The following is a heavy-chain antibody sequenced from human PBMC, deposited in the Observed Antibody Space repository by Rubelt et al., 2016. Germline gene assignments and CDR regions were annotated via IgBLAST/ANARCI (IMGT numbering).Heavy chain of an antibody. J-gene: IGHJ2*01. Sequence: QLLLKESGPGLVEPSETLSLTCTVSSGSFSGSTNYWGWTRQPPGKGLAWIGSILNSGSTFYNPSLQTRGTRSVETSRNQFSLGLSFVTAADTAVYYCARVPRDITTGRGYFDLWGRGTLVTVSS. D-gene: IGHD4-17*01. CDR1: SGSFSGSTNY. V-gene: IGHV4-39*01. CDR3: ARVPRDITTGRGYFDL. CDR2: ILNSGST.